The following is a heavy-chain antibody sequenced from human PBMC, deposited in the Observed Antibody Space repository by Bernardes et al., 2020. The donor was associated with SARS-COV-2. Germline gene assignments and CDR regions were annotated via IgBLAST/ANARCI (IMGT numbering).Heavy chain of an antibody. J-gene: IGHJ2*01. CDR2: ITASRGDI. Sequence: GGSLRLSCAGSAFTFNTMNWVRQAPGKGLEWVSSITASRGDIYYSDSVRGRFIVSRDNTDNSLYLQMNSLRPEDTAVYYCARSGGAGTDNWYFVVWGRGTLVTVSS. D-gene: IGHD5-12*01. V-gene: IGHV3-21*01. CDR1: AFTFNT. CDR3: ARSGGAGTDNWYFVV.